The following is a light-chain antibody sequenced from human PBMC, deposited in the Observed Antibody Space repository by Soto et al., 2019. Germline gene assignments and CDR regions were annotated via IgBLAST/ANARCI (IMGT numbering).Light chain of an antibody. V-gene: IGKV1-5*01. CDR2: DVS. Sequence: LQMSNSPSTLSASVRDRVTMSCRASQSISDWLAWYQQKPGKAPKLLIYDVSTLQSGVPSRFSGSGSGTEFTLTISSLQPDDFAPYYCQQYNSYPWTFGQGTKVDIK. CDR3: QQYNSYPWT. CDR1: QSISDW. J-gene: IGKJ1*01.